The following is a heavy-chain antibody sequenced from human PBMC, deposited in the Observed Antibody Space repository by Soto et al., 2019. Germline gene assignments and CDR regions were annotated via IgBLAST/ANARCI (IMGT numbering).Heavy chain of an antibody. Sequence: QVQLVESGGGVVQPGRSLRLSCAASGFTFSSYGMHWVRQAPGKGLEWVAVIWYDGSNKYYADSVKGRFTSSRDNSKNTLDLQMNSLRAEDTAVYYCARDLMVTAMVMWDFELWGRGTLVTVSS. CDR3: ARDLMVTAMVMWDFEL. CDR2: IWYDGSNK. CDR1: GFTFSSYG. J-gene: IGHJ2*01. V-gene: IGHV3-33*01. D-gene: IGHD5-18*01.